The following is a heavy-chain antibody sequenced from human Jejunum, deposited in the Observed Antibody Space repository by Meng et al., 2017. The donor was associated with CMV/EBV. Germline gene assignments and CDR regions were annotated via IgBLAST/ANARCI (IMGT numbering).Heavy chain of an antibody. Sequence: QVQVQEPGPGRVTPSETLSRNCTVSGGSINNYYWNWIRQSAGKGLEWIGRIYTSGSTNYNPSLQSRVTMSVDTSKNQFSLKLASVTAADTAVYYCARGYSSDWYDYWGQGALVTVSS. J-gene: IGHJ4*02. CDR2: IYTSGST. D-gene: IGHD6-19*01. V-gene: IGHV4-4*07. CDR3: ARGYSSDWYDY. CDR1: GGSINNYY.